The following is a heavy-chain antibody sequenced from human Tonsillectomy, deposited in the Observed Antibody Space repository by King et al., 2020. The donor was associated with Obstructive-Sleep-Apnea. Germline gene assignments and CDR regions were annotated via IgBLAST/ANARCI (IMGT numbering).Heavy chain of an antibody. CDR1: GFTFSSYS. D-gene: IGHD2-15*01. V-gene: IGHV3-21*01. CDR3: ARDPTGGSGY. J-gene: IGHJ4*02. Sequence: LQLVQSGGGLVKPGGSLRLSCAASGFTFSSYSMNWVRQAPGKGLEWVSSISSSISYIYYADSVKGRFTISRDNAKNSLYLQMNSLRAEDTAVYYCARDPTGGSGYWGQGTLVTVSS. CDR2: ISSSISYI.